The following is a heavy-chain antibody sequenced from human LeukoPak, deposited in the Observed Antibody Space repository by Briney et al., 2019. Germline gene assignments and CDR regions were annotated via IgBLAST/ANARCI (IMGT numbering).Heavy chain of an antibody. J-gene: IGHJ5*02. CDR3: ARNNWFDA. Sequence: GSLRLSCAASGFTFSSYAMSWVRQAPGKGLEWVSGISGSGDNTYYADSVKGRFTISRDNSKNTLYLQMNGLRAEDTAVYYCARNNWFDAWGQGTLVTVSS. V-gene: IGHV3-23*01. CDR1: GFTFSSYA. CDR2: ISGSGDNT.